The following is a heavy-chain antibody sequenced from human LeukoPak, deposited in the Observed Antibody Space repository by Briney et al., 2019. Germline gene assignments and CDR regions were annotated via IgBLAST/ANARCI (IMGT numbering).Heavy chain of an antibody. CDR1: GFTFSSYG. J-gene: IGHJ4*02. Sequence: GGSLRLSCAASGFTFSSYGMHWVRQAPGKGLEWVAFIRYDGSNKYYADSVKGRFTISRDNSKNTLYLQMNSLRTEDTAVYYCARGAPDYDILTGYYREHYFDYWGQGTLVTVSS. CDR2: IRYDGSNK. CDR3: ARGAPDYDILTGYYREHYFDY. V-gene: IGHV3-30*02. D-gene: IGHD3-9*01.